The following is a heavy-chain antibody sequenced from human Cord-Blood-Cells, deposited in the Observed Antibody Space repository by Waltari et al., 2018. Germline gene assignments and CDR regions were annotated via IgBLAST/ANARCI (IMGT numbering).Heavy chain of an antibody. Sequence: QVQRVQSGAEVKKPGSSVKVSGKASGGTFSSYTNSWVRQAPGQGLEWMGRIIPILGIANYAQKFQGRVTITADKSTSTAYMELSSLRSEDTAVYYCARDPGPGIAAAGTDYYYYYGMDVWGQGTTVTVSS. CDR3: ARDPGPGIAAAGTDYYYYYGMDV. CDR2: IIPILGIA. D-gene: IGHD6-13*01. CDR1: GGTFSSYT. J-gene: IGHJ6*02. V-gene: IGHV1-69*08.